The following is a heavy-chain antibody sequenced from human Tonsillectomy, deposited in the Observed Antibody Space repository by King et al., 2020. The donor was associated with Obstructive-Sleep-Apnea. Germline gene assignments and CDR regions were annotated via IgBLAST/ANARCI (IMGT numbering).Heavy chain of an antibody. CDR2: ITSSGSTR. J-gene: IGHJ4*02. CDR3: ARDDGDYYPSVGLDY. CDR1: GFTFSDYY. V-gene: IGHV3-11*01. D-gene: IGHD4-17*01. Sequence: QLVQSGGGLVKPGGSLRLSCVASGFTFSDYYMSWIRQAPGKGLEWVSYITSSGSTRYYADSVKGRFAISRDNAKNSLYLQMNSLRAEDTAVYYCARDDGDYYPSVGLDYWGQGTLVTVSS.